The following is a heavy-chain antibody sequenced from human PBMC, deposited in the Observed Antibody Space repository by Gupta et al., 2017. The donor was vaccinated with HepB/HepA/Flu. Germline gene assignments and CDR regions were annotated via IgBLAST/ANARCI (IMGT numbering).Heavy chain of an antibody. CDR1: ADSISTVGYY. CDR2: IYFRGSA. CDR3: ARHYGYNYGRKDY. V-gene: IGHV4-39*01. D-gene: IGHD5-18*01. J-gene: IGHJ4*02. Sequence: QLQLQESGPGLVKPAETLSLTCTVSADSISTVGYYWGWIRQPPGKGLEWLGSIYFRGSAYSNPSLRSRVTISVDTAKNQFSLKLSSVTAADTAVYYCARHYGYNYGRKDYWGQGTLVTVSS.